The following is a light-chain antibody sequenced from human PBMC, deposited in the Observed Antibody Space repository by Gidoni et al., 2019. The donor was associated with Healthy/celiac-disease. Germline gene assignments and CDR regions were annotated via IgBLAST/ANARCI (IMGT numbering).Light chain of an antibody. V-gene: IGKV1-5*01. Sequence: DIQMTQSPSTLSASVGDRVTITCRASQSISSWLAWYQQKPGKAPKLLIYDPSSLESGVPSRFSGSGSGTEFTLTISSLQPDDFATYYCQQYNSYSPWTFGQGTKVEI. J-gene: IGKJ1*01. CDR3: QQYNSYSPWT. CDR2: DPS. CDR1: QSISSW.